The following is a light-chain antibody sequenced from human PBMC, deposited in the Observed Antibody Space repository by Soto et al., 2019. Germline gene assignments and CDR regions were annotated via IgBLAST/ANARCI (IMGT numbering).Light chain of an antibody. V-gene: IGLV2-14*01. CDR2: EVN. J-gene: IGLJ1*01. CDR3: SSYTTVNTLVS. Sequence: QSVLTQPASVSGSPGQSITISCTGTSSDIGNYNYVSWYQQHPGKAPKLIIYEVNNRPSGVSNRFSGSKSDNTASLTISGLQAEDEADYYCSSYTTVNTLVSFGTGTKLTV. CDR1: SSDIGNYNY.